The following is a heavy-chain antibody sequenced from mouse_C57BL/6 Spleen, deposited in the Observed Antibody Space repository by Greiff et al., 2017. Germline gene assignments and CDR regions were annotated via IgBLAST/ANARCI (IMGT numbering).Heavy chain of an antibody. CDR2: IYPRDGST. CDR1: GYTFTSYD. J-gene: IGHJ2*01. V-gene: IGHV1-85*01. D-gene: IGHD1-1*01. Sequence: QVQLQQSGPELVKPGASVKLSCKASGYTFTSYDINWVKQRPGQGLEWIGWIYPRDGSTKYNEKFKGKATLTVDTSSSTAYMELHSLTSEDSAVYFCARRGGTTVVPFGYWGQGTTLTVSS. CDR3: ARRGGTTVVPFGY.